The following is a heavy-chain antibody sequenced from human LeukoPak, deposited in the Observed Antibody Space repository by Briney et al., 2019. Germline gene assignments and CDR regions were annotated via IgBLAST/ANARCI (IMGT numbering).Heavy chain of an antibody. V-gene: IGHV1-2*02. J-gene: IGHJ3*02. CDR2: IKSKIGVE. CDR3: ARDVALQDTSFVFDM. CDR1: RATFTDHY. D-gene: IGHD2-15*01. Sequence: ASLKPSCSAARATFTDHYVPWVREAPGQGREWMGWIKSKIGVETSAQNRQGRVTMPWDTTLSTAYMDLRRLRSDDTAVYYCARDVALQDTSFVFDMWGEGTIGTVSS.